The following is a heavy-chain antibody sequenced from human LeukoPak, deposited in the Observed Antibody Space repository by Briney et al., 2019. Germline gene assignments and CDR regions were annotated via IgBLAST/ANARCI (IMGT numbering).Heavy chain of an antibody. J-gene: IGHJ3*02. D-gene: IGHD3-10*01. CDR3: ASAPYYGSETPEAFDI. CDR1: GGSISSSSYY. Sequence: KPSETLSLTCTVSGGSISSSSYYWGWIRQPPGKGLEWIGSIYYSGSTYYNPSLKSRVTISVDTSKNQFSLKLSSVTAADTAVYYCASAPYYGSETPEAFDIWGQGTMVTVSS. V-gene: IGHV4-39*07. CDR2: IYYSGST.